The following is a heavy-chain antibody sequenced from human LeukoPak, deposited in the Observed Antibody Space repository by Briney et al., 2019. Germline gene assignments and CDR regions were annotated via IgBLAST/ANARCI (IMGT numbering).Heavy chain of an antibody. V-gene: IGHV3-23*01. D-gene: IGHD3-22*01. CDR1: GFTFSSYA. CDR3: ARDNSDYDSSFFDY. CDR2: ISGSGGST. Sequence: GGTLRLSCAASGFTFSSYALSWVRQAPGKGLEWVSTISGSGGSTYYADSVKGRFTISRDNSKNTLYLQMSSLRAEDTAVYYCARDNSDYDSSFFDYWGQGTLVTVSS. J-gene: IGHJ4*02.